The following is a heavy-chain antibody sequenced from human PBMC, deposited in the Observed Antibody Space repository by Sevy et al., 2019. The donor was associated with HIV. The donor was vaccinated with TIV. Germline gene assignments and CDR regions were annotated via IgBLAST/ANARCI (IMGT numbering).Heavy chain of an antibody. J-gene: IGHJ6*02. V-gene: IGHV1-24*01. CDR1: GYTLTELS. Sequence: ASVKVSGKVSGYTLTELSMHWVRQAPGKGLEWMGGFDPEDGETIYAQKFQGRVTMTEDTSTDTAYMELSSLRSEDTAVYYCATFGYRYCSSTSCYGYGMDVWGQGTTVTVSS. D-gene: IGHD2-2*01. CDR3: ATFGYRYCSSTSCYGYGMDV. CDR2: FDPEDGET.